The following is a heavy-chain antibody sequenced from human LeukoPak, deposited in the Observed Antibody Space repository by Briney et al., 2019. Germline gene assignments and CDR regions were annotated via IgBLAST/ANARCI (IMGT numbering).Heavy chain of an antibody. CDR3: ARSSLGTITAGPFDY. Sequence: ASVKVSCKASGYTFSSYGIAWVRQAPGQGLEWMGWIRGYNGNTNYAQKLQGRVSMTTDTSTTTAYMELRSLTSDDTALYYCARSSLGTITAGPFDYWGQGTLVTVSS. V-gene: IGHV1-18*01. CDR1: GYTFSSYG. J-gene: IGHJ4*02. CDR2: IRGYNGNT. D-gene: IGHD5-12*01.